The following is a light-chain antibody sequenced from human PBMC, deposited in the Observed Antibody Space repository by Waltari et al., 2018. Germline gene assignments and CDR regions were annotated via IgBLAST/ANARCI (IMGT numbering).Light chain of an antibody. CDR3: MQVTHWPYT. CDR2: QVS. V-gene: IGKV2-30*01. J-gene: IGKJ2*01. Sequence: DVVLTQSPLSLSVTLGQPAAIFCSSREGLVYSDGNTYLSWFHQRPGQSPRRLIYQVSNRDSGVPDRFAGRGSGTNFILQISRVRAEDLGVYYCMQVTHWPYTFGQGTKLES. CDR1: EGLVYSDGNTY.